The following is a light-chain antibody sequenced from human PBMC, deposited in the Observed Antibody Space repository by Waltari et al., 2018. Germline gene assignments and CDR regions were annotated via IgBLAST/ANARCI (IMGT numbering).Light chain of an antibody. J-gene: IGKJ4*01. CDR3: QRYDDYPPT. CDR1: QSISHW. V-gene: IGKV1-5*03. Sequence: ASVGDRVTITCRASQSISHWLAWYQQKPGKAPKLLISKASSLEKEVPSRFSGSGSGTEFTLTITNLQPDDFATFYCQRYDDYPPTFGGGTKVEIK. CDR2: KAS.